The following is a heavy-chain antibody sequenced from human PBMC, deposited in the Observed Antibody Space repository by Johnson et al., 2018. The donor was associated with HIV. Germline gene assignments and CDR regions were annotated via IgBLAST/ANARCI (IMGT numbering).Heavy chain of an antibody. CDR2: IYSGDTT. CDR3: ASDGWELLGVAAFDV. V-gene: IGHV3-66*02. CDR1: GFSVSDSY. D-gene: IGHD1-26*01. J-gene: IGHJ3*01. Sequence: VQLVESGGGLVQPGESLRLSCAAAGFSVSDSYVSWVRQAAGRGLEWVSVIYSGDTTYYADSVKGRFTISRDTSKNTLYLQMNSLRPEDTAVYYCASDGWELLGVAAFDVWGQGTLVTVSS.